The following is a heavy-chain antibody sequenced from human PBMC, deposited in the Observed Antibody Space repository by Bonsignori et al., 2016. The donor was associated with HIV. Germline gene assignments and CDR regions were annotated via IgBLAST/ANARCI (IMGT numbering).Heavy chain of an antibody. V-gene: IGHV1-8*01. CDR2: MNPNSGNT. CDR3: ARGRWIAPGSGYPPLGY. Sequence: ASVKVSCKASGYTFTSYDINWVRQATGQGLEWMGWMNPNSGNTGYAQKFQGRVTMTRNTSISTAYMELSSLRSEDTAVYYCARGRWIAPGSGYPPLGYWGQGTLVTVSS. CDR1: GYTFTSYD. D-gene: IGHD3-22*01. J-gene: IGHJ4*02.